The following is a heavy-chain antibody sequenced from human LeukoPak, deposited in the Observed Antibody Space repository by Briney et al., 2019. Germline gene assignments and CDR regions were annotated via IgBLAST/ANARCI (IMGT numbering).Heavy chain of an antibody. CDR1: GFALSSVA. CDR2: ISGSGGTT. CDR3: VKRTVNYPFDF. Sequence: GGSLRLSCAASGFALSSVAMNWVRQAPGKGLEWVSAISGSGGTTFYADSVKGRLTISRDNSKNTLYLQMNSLRAEDTAVYYCVKRTVNYPFDFWGQGTLVTVSS. V-gene: IGHV3-23*01. D-gene: IGHD1-7*01. J-gene: IGHJ4*02.